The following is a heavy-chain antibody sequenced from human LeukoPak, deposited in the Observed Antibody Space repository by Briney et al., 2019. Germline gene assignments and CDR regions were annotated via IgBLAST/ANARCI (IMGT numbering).Heavy chain of an antibody. J-gene: IGHJ5*02. Sequence: GGSLRLCCAASGFTFSSYWMSWVRQAPGKGLEWVANIKQDGSEKYYVDSVKGRFTISRDNAKSSLYLQMNSLRAEDTAVYYCARAGSYNWFDPWGQGTLVTVSS. CDR2: IKQDGSEK. V-gene: IGHV3-7*01. CDR1: GFTFSSYW. CDR3: ARAGSYNWFDP.